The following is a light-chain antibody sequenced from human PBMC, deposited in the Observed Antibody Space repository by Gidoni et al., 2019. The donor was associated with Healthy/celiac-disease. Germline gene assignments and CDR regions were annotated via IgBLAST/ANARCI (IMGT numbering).Light chain of an antibody. CDR1: QSVSSY. CDR3: QQRSNWPRGFT. Sequence: ELVLTQSPATLSLSPGERATLSCRASQSVSSYLAWYQQKPGQAPRLLSYDASNRATGIPARFSGSGSGTDFTLTISSLEPEDVAVYYCQQRSNWPRGFTFGPGTKVDIK. J-gene: IGKJ3*01. V-gene: IGKV3-11*01. CDR2: DAS.